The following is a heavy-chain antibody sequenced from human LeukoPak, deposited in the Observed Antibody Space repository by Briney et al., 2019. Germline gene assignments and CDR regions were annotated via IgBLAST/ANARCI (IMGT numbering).Heavy chain of an antibody. D-gene: IGHD7-27*01. J-gene: IGHJ3*02. V-gene: IGHV4-34*01. Sequence: SETLSLTCAVYGGSFSGYYWSWIRQPPGKGLEWIGEINHSGSTNYNPSLKSRVTISVDTSKNQFSLKLSSVTAADTAVYYCARGHNWGSGAFDIWGRGIMVTVSS. CDR3: ARGHNWGSGAFDI. CDR1: GGSFSGYY. CDR2: INHSGST.